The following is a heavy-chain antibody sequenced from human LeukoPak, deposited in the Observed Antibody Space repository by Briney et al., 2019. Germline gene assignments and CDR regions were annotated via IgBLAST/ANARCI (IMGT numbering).Heavy chain of an antibody. Sequence: QPGGSLRLSCAASGFTFSSYEMNWVRQAPGKGLEWVSYISSSGFTIYYADSVKGRFTISRDNAKNSVYLQMDSLRAEDTALYYCARAVPGFDSWGQGTLVTVSS. CDR3: ARAVPGFDS. CDR1: GFTFSSYE. J-gene: IGHJ4*02. CDR2: ISSSGFTI. V-gene: IGHV3-48*03.